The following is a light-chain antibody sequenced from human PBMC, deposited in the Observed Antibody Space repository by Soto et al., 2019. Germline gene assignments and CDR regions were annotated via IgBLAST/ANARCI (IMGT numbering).Light chain of an antibody. J-gene: IGLJ2*01. CDR2: QDS. Sequence: SSELTQPPSVSVSPGQTASITCSGDKLGDKYVCWYQQRPGQSPVLVIYQDSERPSGIPERFSGANSGNTATLTISGTQAMDEAYYYCQTWDSRSVVLGGGTKLTVL. CDR3: QTWDSRSVV. V-gene: IGLV3-1*01. CDR1: KLGDKY.